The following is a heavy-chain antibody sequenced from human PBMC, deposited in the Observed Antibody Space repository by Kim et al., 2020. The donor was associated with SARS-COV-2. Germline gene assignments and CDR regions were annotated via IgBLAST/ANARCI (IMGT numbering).Heavy chain of an antibody. CDR2: ISSSGSTI. CDR3: SRGSQPYYYYGVDV. D-gene: IGHD6-13*01. V-gene: IGHV3-48*01. Sequence: GGSLRLSCAASGFSFSTYSMNWVRQAPGKGLEWVSYISSSGSTIYYADSVKGRFTISIDNARNSLFLQMVRLRAADTAVYFCSRGSQPYYYYGVDVWCPG. CDR1: GFSFSTYS. J-gene: IGHJ6*02.